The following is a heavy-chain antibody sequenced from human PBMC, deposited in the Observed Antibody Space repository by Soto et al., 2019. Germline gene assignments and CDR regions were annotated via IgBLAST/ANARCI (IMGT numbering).Heavy chain of an antibody. J-gene: IGHJ5*02. CDR2: IYYTGST. CDR3: ARDGAPMETIFGVVLRYNWFDP. CDR1: GGSISSGGYY. D-gene: IGHD3-3*01. Sequence: PSETLSLTCTVSGGSISSGGYYWSWIRRHPGKGLEWIGYIYYTGSTSYNPSLKSRVTISVDTSKNQFSLNLTSVTAADTAVYYCARDGAPMETIFGVVLRYNWFDPWGQGTLVTVSS. V-gene: IGHV4-31*03.